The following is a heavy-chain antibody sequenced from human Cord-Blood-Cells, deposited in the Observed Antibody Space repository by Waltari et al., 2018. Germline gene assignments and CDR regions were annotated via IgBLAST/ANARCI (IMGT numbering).Heavy chain of an antibody. Sequence: QLQLQESGPGLVKPSETLSLTCTVSGGPISSSSYYSGWNRQPPGKGLEWIGSIYYSGRTYYNPSLKSRVTISVDTSKNQFSLKLSSVTAADTAVYYCARQTTDDFWSGYYEGGYFDYWGQGTLVTVSS. V-gene: IGHV4-39*01. CDR1: GGPISSSSYY. CDR3: ARQTTDDFWSGYYEGGYFDY. J-gene: IGHJ4*02. D-gene: IGHD3-3*01. CDR2: IYYSGRT.